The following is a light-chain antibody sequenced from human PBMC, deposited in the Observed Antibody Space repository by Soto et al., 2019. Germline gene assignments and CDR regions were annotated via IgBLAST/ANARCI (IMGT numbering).Light chain of an antibody. CDR2: GAS. CDR3: QQFGLSPT. J-gene: IGKJ4*01. CDR1: QSVSSN. V-gene: IGKV3-20*01. Sequence: EIVLTQSPATLSLSPGERATLSCRASQSVSSNLAWYQQKPGQTPRLLIHGASSRATGIPDRFSGSGSGTDFTLTISRLEPEDFAVYYCQQFGLSPTFGGGTKVDIK.